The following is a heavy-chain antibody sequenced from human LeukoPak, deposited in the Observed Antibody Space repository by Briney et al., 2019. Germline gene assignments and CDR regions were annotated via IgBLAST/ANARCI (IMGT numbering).Heavy chain of an antibody. CDR1: GYTFTSYG. CDR2: ISAYNGNT. CDR3: ARDQAPLLWFGESPLNWFDP. Sequence: ASVKVSCKASGYTFTSYGISWVRQAPGQGLEWMGWISAYNGNTNYAQKLPGRVTMTTGTSTSTAYMELRSLRSDDTAVYYCARDQAPLLWFGESPLNWFDPWGQGTLVTVSS. D-gene: IGHD3-10*01. V-gene: IGHV1-18*01. J-gene: IGHJ5*02.